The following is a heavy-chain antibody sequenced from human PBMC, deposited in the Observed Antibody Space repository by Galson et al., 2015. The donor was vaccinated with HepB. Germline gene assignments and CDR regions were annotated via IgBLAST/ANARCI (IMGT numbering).Heavy chain of an antibody. Sequence: SVKVSCKASGYTFTRHSLHWVRQAPGQGLEWMGWINPNSGDTNYAQKFQGWVTMTRDTSISTAYMELSSLRSDDTAVYYCARDYHSSTSFCMDGWGQGTTVTVSS. CDR3: ARDYHSSTSFCMDG. D-gene: IGHD6-13*01. CDR1: GYTFTRHS. CDR2: INPNSGDT. J-gene: IGHJ6*02. V-gene: IGHV1-2*04.